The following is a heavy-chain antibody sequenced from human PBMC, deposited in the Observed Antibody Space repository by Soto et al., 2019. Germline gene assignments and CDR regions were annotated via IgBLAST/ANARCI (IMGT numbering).Heavy chain of an antibody. V-gene: IGHV3-30-3*01. Sequence: QVQLVESGGGVVQPGRSLRLSCAASGFTFSSYAMHWVRQAPGKGLEWVAVISYDGSNKYYADSVKGRFTISRDNSKNKLYLQMNSLRAEDTAVYYCAREGHYGSVLNAFDIWGQGTMVTVSS. CDR3: AREGHYGSVLNAFDI. D-gene: IGHD3-10*01. J-gene: IGHJ3*02. CDR1: GFTFSSYA. CDR2: ISYDGSNK.